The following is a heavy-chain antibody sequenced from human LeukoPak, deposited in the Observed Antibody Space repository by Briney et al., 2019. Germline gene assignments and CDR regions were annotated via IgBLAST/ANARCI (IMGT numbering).Heavy chain of an antibody. CDR2: VYHDGRT. Sequence: SETLSLTCTVSGYSISSGYYWAWLRQSPGKGLEWIGNVYHDGRTYYNPSLKSRVTISVDTSTNQFSLKLSSVTATDTALYYCARGYSSSWYYNWFDPWGQGTRVTVSS. CDR1: GYSISSGYY. J-gene: IGHJ5*02. CDR3: ARGYSSSWYYNWFDP. V-gene: IGHV4-38-2*02. D-gene: IGHD6-13*01.